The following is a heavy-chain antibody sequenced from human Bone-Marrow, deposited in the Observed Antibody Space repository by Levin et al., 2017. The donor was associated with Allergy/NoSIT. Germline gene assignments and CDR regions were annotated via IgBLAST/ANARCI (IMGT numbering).Heavy chain of an antibody. CDR1: GFTFSSYG. V-gene: IGHV3-30*18. J-gene: IGHJ1*01. CDR3: AKGGATVTSNAEYFQH. Sequence: GESLKISCAASGFTFSSYGMHWVRQAPGKGLEWVAVISYDGSNKYYADSVKGRFTISRDNSKNTLYLQMNSLRAEDTAVYYCAKGGATVTSNAEYFQHWGQGTLVTVSS. D-gene: IGHD4-17*01. CDR2: ISYDGSNK.